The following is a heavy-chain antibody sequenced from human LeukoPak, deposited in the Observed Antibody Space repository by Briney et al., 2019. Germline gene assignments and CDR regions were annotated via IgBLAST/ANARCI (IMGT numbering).Heavy chain of an antibody. CDR3: ARGVWSSGWSAYYFDY. J-gene: IGHJ4*02. Sequence: SETLSLTCTVSGGSISSYYWSWIRQPPGKGLEWIANIYYSGRTNYSPSLRSRVTISVDTSKNQFSLELTSVTAADTAVYYCARGVWSSGWSAYYFDYWGQGTLVTVSS. CDR1: GGSISSYY. CDR2: IYYSGRT. V-gene: IGHV4-59*01. D-gene: IGHD6-19*01.